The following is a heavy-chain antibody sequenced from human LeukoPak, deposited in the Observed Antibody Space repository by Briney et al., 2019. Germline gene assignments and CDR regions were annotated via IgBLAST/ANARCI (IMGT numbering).Heavy chain of an antibody. V-gene: IGHV1-18*01. Sequence: ASVKVSCKASGYTFTSYGISWVRQAPGQGLEWMGWISAYNGNTNYAQKLQGRVTMTTDTSTSTAYMELRSLRSDDTAVYYCAREVSTYYYDSSGRSADYWGQGTLVTVSS. CDR1: GYTFTSYG. CDR3: AREVSTYYYDSSGRSADY. CDR2: ISAYNGNT. D-gene: IGHD3-22*01. J-gene: IGHJ4*02.